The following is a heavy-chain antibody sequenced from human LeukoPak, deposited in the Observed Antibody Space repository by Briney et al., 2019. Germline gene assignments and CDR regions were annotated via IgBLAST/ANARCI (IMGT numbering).Heavy chain of an antibody. J-gene: IGHJ4*02. Sequence: GGSLRLSCAASEFTFSSYGMHWVRQAPGKGLEWVAFIRYDGSNKYYADSVKGRFTISRDNSKNTLYLQMNSLRAEDTAVYYCAKDALYGDGFGYWGQGTLVTVSS. V-gene: IGHV3-30*02. D-gene: IGHD2/OR15-2a*01. CDR1: EFTFSSYG. CDR2: IRYDGSNK. CDR3: AKDALYGDGFGY.